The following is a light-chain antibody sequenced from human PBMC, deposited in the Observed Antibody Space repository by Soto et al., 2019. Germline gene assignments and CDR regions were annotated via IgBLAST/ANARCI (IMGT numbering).Light chain of an antibody. CDR3: MQGTHWPWT. J-gene: IGKJ1*01. CDR2: EVS. Sequence: DVVMTQSPLSLPVTLGQPASISCRSSQSLIHSDGNTSLNWFQQRPGQSPRRLIYEVSDRDSGVPDRFSGSGSGTDFTLKISRVEAEDVGVYYCMQGTHWPWTFGQGTEVEIK. CDR1: QSLIHSDGNTS. V-gene: IGKV2-30*02.